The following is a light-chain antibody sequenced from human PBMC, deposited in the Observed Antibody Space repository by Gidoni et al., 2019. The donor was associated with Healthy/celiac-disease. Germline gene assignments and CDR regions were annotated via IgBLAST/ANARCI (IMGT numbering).Light chain of an antibody. CDR1: TSDVDGYNS. V-gene: IGLV2-11*01. CDR3: CSYAGSYTR. J-gene: IGLJ2*01. CDR2: DVS. Sequence: QSALTQPRSVSGSPGQSVTISCTGTTSDVDGYNSFYWYQQHPGNATKLIIYDVSKGPSGVPDRFSGSKSGNTASLTISGLQAEDEADYYCCSYAGSYTRFGGGTKLTVL.